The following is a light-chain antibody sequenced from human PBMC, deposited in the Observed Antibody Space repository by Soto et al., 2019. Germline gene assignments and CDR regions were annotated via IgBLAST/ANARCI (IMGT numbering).Light chain of an antibody. CDR3: QQFSLYWA. CDR1: QDINRW. Sequence: DIQMTQSPSTLSASVGDRVTTTCRASQDINRWLAWYQQKPGKAPKILIYNADTLESGVPSRFSGSGYGTEFILTISSLQPDDFATYYCQQFSLYWAFGQGTKVDIK. CDR2: NAD. J-gene: IGKJ1*01. V-gene: IGKV1-5*01.